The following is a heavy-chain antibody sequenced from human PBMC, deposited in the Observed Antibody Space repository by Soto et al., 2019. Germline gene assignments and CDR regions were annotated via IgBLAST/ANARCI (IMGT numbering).Heavy chain of an antibody. D-gene: IGHD1-1*01. CDR1: GFTFSAYS. J-gene: IGHJ4*02. Sequence: LRLSCVASGFTFSAYSMNWVRQAPGKGLEWLSYISGDRAYIYYADSVRGRFTISRDNAENSLYLEMNTLRADDSGLYYCARGPRVSSTGTGAHWGRGTLVTVSS. CDR3: ARGPRVSSTGTGAH. CDR2: ISGDRAYI. V-gene: IGHV3-21*01.